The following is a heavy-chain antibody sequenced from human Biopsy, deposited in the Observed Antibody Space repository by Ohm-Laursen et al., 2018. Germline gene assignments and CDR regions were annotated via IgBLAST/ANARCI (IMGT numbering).Heavy chain of an antibody. V-gene: IGHV4-4*07. CDR1: GVSITAYY. J-gene: IGHJ3*02. D-gene: IGHD3-22*01. CDR3: ARDLPYYENSGYGAFDM. Sequence: TLSLTCTVSGVSITAYYWSWIRQPAGKALEWIGRIYNTGSTNYNPSLQSRVTMSVDTSKNQFSLKMSSVTAADTAVYYCARDLPYYENSGYGAFDMWGQGTMVTVSS. CDR2: IYNTGST.